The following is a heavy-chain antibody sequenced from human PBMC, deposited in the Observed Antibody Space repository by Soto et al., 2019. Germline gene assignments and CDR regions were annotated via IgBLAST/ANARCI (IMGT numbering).Heavy chain of an antibody. Sequence: ASVKVSCKASGYTFTSYDINWVRQATGQGLEWMGWMNPNSGNTGYAQKFQGRVTMTRNTSISTAYMGLSSLRSEDTAVYYCARSIRYFDYYYYMDVWGKGTTVNVSS. V-gene: IGHV1-8*01. CDR1: GYTFTSYD. CDR2: MNPNSGNT. CDR3: ARSIRYFDYYYYMDV. J-gene: IGHJ6*03. D-gene: IGHD3-9*01.